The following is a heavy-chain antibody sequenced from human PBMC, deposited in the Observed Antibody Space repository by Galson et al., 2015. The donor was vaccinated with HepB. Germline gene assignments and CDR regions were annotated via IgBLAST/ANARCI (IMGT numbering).Heavy chain of an antibody. J-gene: IGHJ4*02. Sequence: SLRLSCAASGFTFSSYAMSWVRQAPGKGLEWVSAISGSGGSTYYADSVKGRFTISRDNSKNTLYLQMNSLRAEDTAVYYCAKDRRQDYYDSSLFDYWGQGTLVTVSS. CDR3: AKDRRQDYYDSSLFDY. CDR1: GFTFSSYA. D-gene: IGHD3-22*01. V-gene: IGHV3-23*01. CDR2: ISGSGGST.